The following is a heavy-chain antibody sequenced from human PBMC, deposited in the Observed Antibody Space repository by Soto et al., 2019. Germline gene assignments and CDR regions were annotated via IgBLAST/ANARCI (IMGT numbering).Heavy chain of an antibody. J-gene: IGHJ4*02. CDR3: ARDLKYSSSFFPVAPVPGADY. V-gene: IGHV1-69*05. D-gene: IGHD6-6*01. CDR2: SIPIFGTA. Sequence: SVKVSCKASGGTFSNSVISWVRQAPGQGLEWMGGSIPIFGTANYAQKFQGRVTMTTDTSTSTAYMELRSLRSDDTAVYYCARDLKYSSSFFPVAPVPGADYWGQGTLVTVSS. CDR1: GGTFSNSV.